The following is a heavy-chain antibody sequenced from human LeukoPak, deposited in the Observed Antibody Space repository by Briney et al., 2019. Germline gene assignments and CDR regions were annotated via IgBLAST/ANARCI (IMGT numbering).Heavy chain of an antibody. CDR2: ISAYNGNT. J-gene: IGHJ4*02. CDR1: GYTFTSYG. CDR3: ARVEDIVVVVATTEYYFDY. Sequence: GASVKVSCKASGYTFTSYGISWVRQAPGQGLEWMGWISAYNGNTNYAQKLQGRVTMTTDTSTSTAYMELSRLRSDDTAVYYCARVEDIVVVVATTEYYFDYWGQGTLVTVSS. V-gene: IGHV1-18*01. D-gene: IGHD2-15*01.